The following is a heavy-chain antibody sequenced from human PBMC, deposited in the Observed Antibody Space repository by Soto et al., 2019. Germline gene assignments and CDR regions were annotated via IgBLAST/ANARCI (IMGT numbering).Heavy chain of an antibody. J-gene: IGHJ6*02. Sequence: QVQLVESGGGVVQPGRSLSLSCAASQLTFNNYAMHWVRQAPGKGLEWVAVISDDGHNKYYADSVRGRFTIYRDNSKNTGYLHMNSLRVDDTAVYYCAKDLNVKTYVPYGMDVWGQGTTVTVSS. D-gene: IGHD3-10*02. CDR1: QLTFNNYA. CDR3: AKDLNVKTYVPYGMDV. CDR2: ISDDGHNK. V-gene: IGHV3-30*18.